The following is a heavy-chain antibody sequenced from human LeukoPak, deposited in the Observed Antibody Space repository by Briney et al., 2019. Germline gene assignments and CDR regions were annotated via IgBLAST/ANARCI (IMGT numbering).Heavy chain of an antibody. Sequence: PGGSLRLSCAASGFTFSSYWMHWARQAPGKGLVWVSRINGDGSSTPYADSVKGRFTISRDNAKNTLYLQMNSLRAEDTAVYYCARDMYTTSSARGAYWGQGTLVTVSS. CDR1: GFTFSSYW. V-gene: IGHV3-74*01. J-gene: IGHJ4*02. CDR2: INGDGSST. CDR3: ARDMYTTSSARGAY. D-gene: IGHD6-6*01.